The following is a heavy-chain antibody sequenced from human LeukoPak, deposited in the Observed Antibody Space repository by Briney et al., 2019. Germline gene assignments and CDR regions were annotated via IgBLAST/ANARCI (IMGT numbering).Heavy chain of an antibody. D-gene: IGHD3-22*01. J-gene: IGHJ3*02. V-gene: IGHV4-30-4*01. CDR2: IYYSGST. CDR1: GGSISSGDYY. CDR3: ARGRKVITAFDI. Sequence: SQTLSLTCTVSGGSISSGDYYWSWIRQPPGKGLEWIGYIYYSGSTYYNPSLKSRVTISVDTSKNQFSLKLSSVTAADTAVYYCARGRKVITAFDIWGQGTMVTVSS.